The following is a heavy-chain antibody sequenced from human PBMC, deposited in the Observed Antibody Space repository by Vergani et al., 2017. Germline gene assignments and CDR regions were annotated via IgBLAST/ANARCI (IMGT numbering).Heavy chain of an antibody. CDR2: IYPDDPDA. Sequence: EVQLVQSGAEVTKPGESLKISCQGSGYTFSNYWIGWVRQTPGKRLEWMGTIYPDDPDARYSPSFQGQVTISADKSSNTAYLQWSILKASDSAMYYCVGCRSVSTSWVAVYWGQGTLVSVFS. D-gene: IGHD2-15*01. V-gene: IGHV5-51*01. CDR3: VGCRSVSTSWVAVY. J-gene: IGHJ4*02. CDR1: GYTFSNYW.